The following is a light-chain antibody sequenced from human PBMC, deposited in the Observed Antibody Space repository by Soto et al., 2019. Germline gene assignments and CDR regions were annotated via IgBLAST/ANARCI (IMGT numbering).Light chain of an antibody. CDR1: QSVSSTH. V-gene: IGKV3-20*01. CDR3: QQYGSSPST. CDR2: GAS. J-gene: IGKJ1*01. Sequence: EIVLTQSPGTLSLSPGDRATLFCRASQSVSSTHLAWYHQKPGQAPRLLIYGASTGATGIPDRFSGSGSGTDFTLTISRLEPEDFAVYYCQQYGSSPSTFGQGTKVDIK.